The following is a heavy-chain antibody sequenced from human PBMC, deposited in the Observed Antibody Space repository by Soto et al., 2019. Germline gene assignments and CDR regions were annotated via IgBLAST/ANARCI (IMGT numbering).Heavy chain of an antibody. J-gene: IGHJ5*01. CDR2: MNPNTGDT. D-gene: IGHD2-2*01. Sequence: QVQLVQSGAEVKKPGASVKVSCKASGYTFTNHDINWVRQATGQGLEWMGWMNPNTGDTGYVQKFQGRLTMTSNTSVTTAYMALSSLRSEDTAIYHCARQSSTAGFDSWGQGSLFTISS. V-gene: IGHV1-8*01. CDR1: GYTFTNHD. CDR3: ARQSSTAGFDS.